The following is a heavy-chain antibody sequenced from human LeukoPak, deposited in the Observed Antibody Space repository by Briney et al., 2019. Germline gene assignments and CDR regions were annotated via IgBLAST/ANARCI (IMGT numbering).Heavy chain of an antibody. Sequence: PSETLSLTCAVYGGSFSGYYWSWIRQPPGKGLEWIGEITQSGTTKYNPSLKSRVTMSVDTSKNQFSLKLSSVTAADTAVYYCARQGSYYGEIDYWGQGTLVTVSS. CDR3: ARQGSYYGEIDY. CDR2: ITQSGTT. V-gene: IGHV4-34*01. D-gene: IGHD1-26*01. CDR1: GGSFSGYY. J-gene: IGHJ4*02.